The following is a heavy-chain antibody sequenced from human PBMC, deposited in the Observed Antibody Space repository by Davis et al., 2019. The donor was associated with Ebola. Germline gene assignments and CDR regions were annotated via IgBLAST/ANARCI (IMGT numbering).Heavy chain of an antibody. CDR1: GFPVSSNH. V-gene: IGHV3-53*05. CDR2: IYDHST. D-gene: IGHD6-19*01. CDR3: ATTQWLREFDN. J-gene: IGHJ4*02. Sequence: GGSLRLSCAASGFPVSSNHMSWVRQAPGKGLEWVSVIYDHSTAYADSVRGRFIISRDKSNNTLYLEMNSLRVDDTAVYYCATTQWLREFDNWGQGTLVTVSS.